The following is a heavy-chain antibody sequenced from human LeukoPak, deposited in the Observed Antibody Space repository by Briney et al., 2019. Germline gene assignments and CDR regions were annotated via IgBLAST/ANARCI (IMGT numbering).Heavy chain of an antibody. D-gene: IGHD1-26*01. J-gene: IGHJ4*02. CDR3: ATVVGATSYFDF. V-gene: IGHV3-53*01. CDR2: IYSGGST. CDR1: GFTVSSNY. Sequence: TGGSLRLSCAASGFTVSSNYMSWVRQAPGKGLEWVSVIYSGGSTYYADSVKGRFTISRDNSKNTLYLQMNSLRAEDTAVYYCATVVGATSYFDFWGQGTLVTVSS.